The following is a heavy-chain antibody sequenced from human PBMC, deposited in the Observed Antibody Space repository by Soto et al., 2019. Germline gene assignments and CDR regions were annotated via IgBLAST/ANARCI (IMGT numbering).Heavy chain of an antibody. CDR2: INQDGSEK. Sequence: EVQLVESGGGLVQPGGSLRLSCAASGFNFGVFWMGWVRQAPGKGLEWVADINQDGSEKYYVDSVKGRFTISRDNAKTSLNLQMNSLTAEDTAVYYCARGSSPDQTAAGVGTYWGQGTLVTVSS. D-gene: IGHD6-13*01. CDR1: GFNFGVFW. CDR3: ARGSSPDQTAAGVGTY. V-gene: IGHV3-7*01. J-gene: IGHJ4*02.